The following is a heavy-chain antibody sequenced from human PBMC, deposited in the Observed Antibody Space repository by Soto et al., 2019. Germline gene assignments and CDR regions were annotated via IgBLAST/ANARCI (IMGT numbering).Heavy chain of an antibody. Sequence: QVQLQQSGPGLVKPSQTLSLTCAISGDSVSSNSASWNWIRQSPSIGLEWLGRTYYRSKWYTDYATSVKSCININPHTSKDQCSLPLKSVTPDDTAVYYCPRQVTAAVYNCDYWGQGTLVTVSS. CDR3: PRQVTAAVYNCDY. CDR2: TYYRSKWYT. CDR1: GDSVSSNSAS. J-gene: IGHJ4*02. V-gene: IGHV6-1*03. D-gene: IGHD6-13*01.